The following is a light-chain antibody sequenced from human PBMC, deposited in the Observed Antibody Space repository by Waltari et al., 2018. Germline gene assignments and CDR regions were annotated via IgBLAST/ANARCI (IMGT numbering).Light chain of an antibody. V-gene: IGKV1-5*03. Sequence: DIQMTQSPSTQSASVGDRVTITCRASQSISEYLAWYQQKPGKAPKLLIYKASSLESGVPSRFSGSGSGTEFTLTISSLQPDDFATYYCQQYNTYSGTFGRGTTVDVK. CDR3: QQYNTYSGT. CDR1: QSISEY. J-gene: IGKJ1*01. CDR2: KAS.